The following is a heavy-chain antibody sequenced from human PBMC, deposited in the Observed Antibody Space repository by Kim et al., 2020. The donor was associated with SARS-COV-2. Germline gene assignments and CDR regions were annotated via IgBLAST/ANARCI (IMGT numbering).Heavy chain of an antibody. Sequence: GGSLRLSCAASGFTFSSYAMHWVRQAPGKGLEWVAVISYDGSNKYYADSVKGRFTISRDNSKNTLYLQMNSLRAEDTAVYYCAREGAFVHYGSGSYHHSYYFDYWGQGTLVTVSS. CDR2: ISYDGSNK. CDR1: GFTFSSYA. CDR3: AREGAFVHYGSGSYHHSYYFDY. J-gene: IGHJ4*02. D-gene: IGHD3-10*01. V-gene: IGHV3-30-3*01.